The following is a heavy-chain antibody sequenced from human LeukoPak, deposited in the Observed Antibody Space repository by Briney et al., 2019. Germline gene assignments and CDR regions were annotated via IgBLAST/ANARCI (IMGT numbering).Heavy chain of an antibody. V-gene: IGHV3-49*03. Sequence: QSGGSLRLSSTASGFRLSDYAVGWFRQAPGKGLAWVGFIRSKPNGATIDYAASVKGRFTISRDDSRSIAYLQMNSLKTEDTAVYYCSSPSSGWYLSYAFDIWGRGTMVTVSS. J-gene: IGHJ3*02. CDR1: GFRLSDYA. CDR3: SSPSSGWYLSYAFDI. CDR2: IRSKPNGATI. D-gene: IGHD6-19*01.